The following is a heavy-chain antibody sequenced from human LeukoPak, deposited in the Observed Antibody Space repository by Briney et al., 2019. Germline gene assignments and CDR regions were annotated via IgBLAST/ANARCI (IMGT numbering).Heavy chain of an antibody. V-gene: IGHV4-31*03. J-gene: IGHJ1*01. CDR3: AKIWGIAVAGTARKYFQH. Sequence: SETLSLTCTVSGGSISSGGYYWSWIRQHPGKGLEWIGYIYYSGSTYYNPSLKSRVTISVDTSKNQFSLKLSSVTAADTAVYYCAKIWGIAVAGTARKYFQHWGQGTLVTVSS. CDR1: GGSISSGGYY. CDR2: IYYSGST. D-gene: IGHD6-19*01.